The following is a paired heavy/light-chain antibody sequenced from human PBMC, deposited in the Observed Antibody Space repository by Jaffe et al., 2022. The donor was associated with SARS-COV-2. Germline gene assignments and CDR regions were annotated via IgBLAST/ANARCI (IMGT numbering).Light chain of an antibody. CDR1: SSNIGNNY. CDR2: DNN. Sequence: QSVLTQPPSVSAAPGQKVTISCSGSSSNIGNNYVSWYQQLPGTAPKLLIYDNNKRPSGIPDRFSGSKSGTSATLGITGLQTGDEADYYCGTWDSSLSAGGFGGGTKLTVL. V-gene: IGLV1-51*01. CDR3: GTWDSSLSAGG. J-gene: IGLJ3*02.
Heavy chain of an antibody. V-gene: IGHV4-39*01. CDR2: IYYGGST. CDR1: GGSISSLSYY. Sequence: QLQLQESGPGLVKPSETLSLTCTVSGGSISSLSYYWGWIRQPPGKGLEWIGSIYYGGSTYYNPSLKSRVTISVDTSKNQFSLKLSSVTAADTAVYYCARHSLCGGDCYYFDSWGQGTLVSVSS. CDR3: ARHSLCGGDCYYFDS. D-gene: IGHD2-21*02. J-gene: IGHJ4*02.